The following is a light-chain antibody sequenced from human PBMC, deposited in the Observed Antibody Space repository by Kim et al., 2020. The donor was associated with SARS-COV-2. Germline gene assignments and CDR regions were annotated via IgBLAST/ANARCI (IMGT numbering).Light chain of an antibody. CDR3: QSYDGDIGV. J-gene: IGLJ3*02. CDR1: GGNIATSY. CDR2: EDY. V-gene: IGLV6-57*02. Sequence: GKTVTISCTGSGGNIATSYVQWYQQRPGSAPTTVIYEDYQRPSGVPDRFSGSVDRSSNSASLTISGLKTEDEADYYCQSYDGDIGVFGGGTQLTVL.